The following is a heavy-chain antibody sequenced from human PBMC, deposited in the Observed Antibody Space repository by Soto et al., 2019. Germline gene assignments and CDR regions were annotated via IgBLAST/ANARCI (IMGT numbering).Heavy chain of an antibody. CDR2: IWYDGSNK. V-gene: IGHV3-33*01. Sequence: GGSLRLSCAASGFTFSSYGMHWVRQAPGKGLEWVAVIWYDGSNKYYADSVKGRFTISRDNSKNTLYLQMNSLRAEDTAVYYCARDHYYDSSRYSDYCGQGTLVTVSS. CDR3: ARDHYYDSSRYSDY. D-gene: IGHD3-22*01. CDR1: GFTFSSYG. J-gene: IGHJ4*02.